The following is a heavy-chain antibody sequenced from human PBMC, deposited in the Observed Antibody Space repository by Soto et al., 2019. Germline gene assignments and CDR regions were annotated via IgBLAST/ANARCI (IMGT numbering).Heavy chain of an antibody. D-gene: IGHD2-2*01. CDR3: ARTYVTDVVVVPASNDYMDV. CDR2: ISYSGST. CDR1: GGSISSSSSS. Sequence: QLQLQESGPGLVKPSETLSLTCTVSGGSISSSSSSWGWIRPPPGKGLEWLGIISYSGSTYYSPSLKSRVTISVDASKNLFSLTLSSVTAADTAVYYCARTYVTDVVVVPASNDYMDVWGKGTTVTVSS. J-gene: IGHJ6*03. V-gene: IGHV4-39*01.